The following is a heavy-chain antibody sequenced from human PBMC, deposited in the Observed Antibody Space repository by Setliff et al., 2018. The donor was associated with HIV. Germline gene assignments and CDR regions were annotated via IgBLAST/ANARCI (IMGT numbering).Heavy chain of an antibody. D-gene: IGHD3-22*01. J-gene: IGHJ3*02. V-gene: IGHV1-69*05. CDR3: ARDTSPHSSGYYWTSDAFDI. Sequence: ASVKVSCKASGGPFSRYAIGWGRQAPGQGLEWMGGIIPIFGTANYAQKFQGRVTITKDESTSTAYMERSSLRSEDTDVYDGARDTSPHSSGYYWTSDAFDIWGQGTMVTVSS. CDR2: IIPIFGTA. CDR1: GGPFSRYA.